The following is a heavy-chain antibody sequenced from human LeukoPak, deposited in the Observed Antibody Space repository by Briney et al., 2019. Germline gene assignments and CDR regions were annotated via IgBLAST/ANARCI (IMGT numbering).Heavy chain of an antibody. CDR2: IYYTGST. V-gene: IGHV4-59*01. CDR1: GGSISGYY. D-gene: IGHD4-17*01. Sequence: TSETLSLTCTVSGGSISGYYWSWIRQPPGKGLEWIGYIYYTGSTDYNPSLKSRVTISVDTYQNQFSVKVSSVTAADTAVYYCVRSKSGTYGWFDHWGQGTLVTVSS. CDR3: VRSKSGTYGWFDH. J-gene: IGHJ5*02.